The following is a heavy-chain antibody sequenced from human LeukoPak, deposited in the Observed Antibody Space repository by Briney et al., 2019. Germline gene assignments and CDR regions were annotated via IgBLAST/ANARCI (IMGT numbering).Heavy chain of an antibody. CDR3: ARERRVVYDSSGYHAFDI. Sequence: ASVKVSCKASGYTFTSYYMHWVRQAPGQGLEWMGLINPSGGSTSYAQKFQGRVTMTRDTSTSTVYMELSSLRSEDTAVYYCARERRVVYDSSGYHAFDIRGQGTMVTVSS. CDR2: INPSGGST. CDR1: GYTFTSYY. V-gene: IGHV1-46*01. J-gene: IGHJ3*02. D-gene: IGHD3-22*01.